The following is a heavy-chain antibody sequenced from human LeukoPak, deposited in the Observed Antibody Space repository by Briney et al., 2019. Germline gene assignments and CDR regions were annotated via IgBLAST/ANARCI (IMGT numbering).Heavy chain of an antibody. CDR2: MYHSGST. CDR1: VYSISRGYY. D-gene: IGHD2-8*01. Sequence: SETLSLTCAVSVYSISRGYYWGWIRQPPGKGLEWIGIMYHSGSTYYNPSLESRVTKSVDTSKNQYSLKLSSVTAADTAVYYCARDALILDYWGQGTLVTVSS. CDR3: ARDALILDY. V-gene: IGHV4-38-2*02. J-gene: IGHJ4*02.